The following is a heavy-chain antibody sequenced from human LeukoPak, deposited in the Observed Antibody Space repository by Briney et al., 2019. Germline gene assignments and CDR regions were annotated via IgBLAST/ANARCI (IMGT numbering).Heavy chain of an antibody. D-gene: IGHD6-13*01. V-gene: IGHV3-30*04. CDR3: ARVHSSWSFDY. Sequence: SCKASGGTFISYAMHWVRQAPGKGLEWVAVISYDGSNKYYADSVKGRFTISRDNSKNTLYLQMNSLRAEDTAVYYCARVHSSWSFDYWGQGTLVTVSS. CDR2: ISYDGSNK. CDR1: GGTFISYA. J-gene: IGHJ4*02.